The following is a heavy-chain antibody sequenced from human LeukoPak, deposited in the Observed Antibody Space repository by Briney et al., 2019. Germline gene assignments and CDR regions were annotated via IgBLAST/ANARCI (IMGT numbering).Heavy chain of an antibody. J-gene: IGHJ4*02. Sequence: SGGSLRLSCAASGFTFNNYAMSWVRQAPGKGLEWVSAISGSGGSTYYADSVKGRFTISRDNSKNTLYLQMNSLRAEDTAVYYCAKARKVVVPAAYDYWGQGTLVTVSS. V-gene: IGHV3-23*01. CDR2: ISGSGGST. CDR1: GFTFNNYA. D-gene: IGHD2-2*01. CDR3: AKARKVVVPAAYDY.